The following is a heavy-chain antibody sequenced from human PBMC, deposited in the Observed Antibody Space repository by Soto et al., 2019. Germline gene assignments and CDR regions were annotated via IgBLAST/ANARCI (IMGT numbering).Heavy chain of an antibody. CDR2: ISGSGGST. J-gene: IGHJ4*02. V-gene: IGHV3-23*01. Sequence: EGSLRLSCAASGFTFSSYAMSWVRQAPGKGLEWVSAISGSGGSTYYADSVKGRFTISRDNSKNTLYLQMNSLRAEDTAVYYCANDPTVPPGPGIYYFDYWGQGTLVTVSS. CDR3: ANDPTVPPGPGIYYFDY. D-gene: IGHD3-10*01. CDR1: GFTFSSYA.